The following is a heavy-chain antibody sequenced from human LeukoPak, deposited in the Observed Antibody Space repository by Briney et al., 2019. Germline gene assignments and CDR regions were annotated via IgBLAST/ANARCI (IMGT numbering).Heavy chain of an antibody. D-gene: IGHD6-13*01. CDR1: GGSISSYY. V-gene: IGHV4-4*07. CDR2: IYTSGST. J-gene: IGHJ4*02. Sequence: PSETLSLTYTVSGGSISSYYWSWIRQPAGKGLEWIGRIYTSGSTNYNPSLKSRVTMSVDTSKNQFSLKLSSVTAADTAVYYCAREDSDSSSWYVDYWGQGTLVTVSS. CDR3: AREDSDSSSWYVDY.